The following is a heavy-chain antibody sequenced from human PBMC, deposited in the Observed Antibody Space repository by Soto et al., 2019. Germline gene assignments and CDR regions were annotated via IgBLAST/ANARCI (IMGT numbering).Heavy chain of an antibody. CDR3: ARSDYYDSSGYAY. D-gene: IGHD3-22*01. Sequence: SETLSLTCTVSGGSISSSDYYWSWIRQPPGKGLEWIGYIYYSGSTYYNPSLKSRVTISVDTSKNQFSLKLSSVTAADTAVYYCARSDYYDSSGYAYWGQGTLVIVSS. CDR1: GGSISSSDYY. J-gene: IGHJ4*02. CDR2: IYYSGST. V-gene: IGHV4-30-4*01.